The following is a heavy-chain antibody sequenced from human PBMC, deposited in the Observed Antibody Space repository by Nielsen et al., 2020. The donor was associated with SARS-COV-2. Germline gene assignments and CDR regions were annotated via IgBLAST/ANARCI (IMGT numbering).Heavy chain of an antibody. Sequence: GGSLRLSCAASGFMVSDSYMSWIRQTPGKGLEWISYISSSGSFTNYADSLKGRFTISRDNAKNSLYLQMKSLRAEDTAVYYCAKRSGYTSGWYGDYWGHGTLVTVSS. CDR3: AKRSGYTSGWYGDY. J-gene: IGHJ4*01. CDR1: GFMVSDSY. CDR2: ISSSGSFT. D-gene: IGHD6-19*01. V-gene: IGHV3-11*03.